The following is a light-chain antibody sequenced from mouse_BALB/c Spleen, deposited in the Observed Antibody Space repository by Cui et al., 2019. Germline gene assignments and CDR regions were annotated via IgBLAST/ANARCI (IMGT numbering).Light chain of an antibody. Sequence: DIVMTQSQKFMSTSVGDRVSITCKASQNVRTAVAWYQQKPGQSPKALIYLASNRHTGVPDRFTVSGSGTDFTLTISNVQSEDLADYFCLQHWNYPLTFGSGTKLEIK. V-gene: IGKV6-14*01. CDR3: LQHWNYPLT. CDR1: QNVRTA. J-gene: IGKJ4*01. CDR2: LAS.